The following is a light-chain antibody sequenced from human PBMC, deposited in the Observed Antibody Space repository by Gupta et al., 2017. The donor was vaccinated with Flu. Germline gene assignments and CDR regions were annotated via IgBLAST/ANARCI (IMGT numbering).Light chain of an antibody. J-gene: IGKJ3*01. CDR2: GAS. CDR1: QSISRSY. Sequence: ERATLSCRASQSISRSYLAWYQQKPGQAPRPLIYGASSRATGIPDRFSGSGSGTDFTLTISRLEPEDFAVYYCQQYGNSAFTFGPGTKVDIK. CDR3: QQYGNSAFT. V-gene: IGKV3-20*01.